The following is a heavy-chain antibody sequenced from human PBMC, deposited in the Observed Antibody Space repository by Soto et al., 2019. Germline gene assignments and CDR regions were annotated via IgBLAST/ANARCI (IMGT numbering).Heavy chain of an antibody. CDR3: ARIEVVVMYAVDI. CDR1: GGSISSGVYY. Sequence: QVQLEESGPGLVKPSPTLSLTCTVSGGSISSGVYYWSWIRQHPGKCLEWIGYIYYSVSTYYNPSLKSRVTISVDTSKNQFSLKLSSVTAAVTAVDYCARIEVVVMYAVDIWGQGTMVTSSS. V-gene: IGHV4-31*03. J-gene: IGHJ3*02. CDR2: IYYSVST. D-gene: IGHD3-22*01.